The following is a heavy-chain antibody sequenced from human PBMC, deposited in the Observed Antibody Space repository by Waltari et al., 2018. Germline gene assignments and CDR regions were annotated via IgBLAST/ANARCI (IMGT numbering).Heavy chain of an antibody. Sequence: QVQLQESGPGLVKPSETLSLTCTVSGGSISSYYWSWIRQPAGKGLEWIGRIYTSGSTNYNPSLKRRVTMSVDTSKNQFSLKLSSVTAADTAVYYCARGLLAAAGGSYYFDYWGQGTLVTVSS. D-gene: IGHD6-13*01. CDR1: GGSISSYY. V-gene: IGHV4-4*07. CDR2: IYTSGST. CDR3: ARGLLAAAGGSYYFDY. J-gene: IGHJ4*02.